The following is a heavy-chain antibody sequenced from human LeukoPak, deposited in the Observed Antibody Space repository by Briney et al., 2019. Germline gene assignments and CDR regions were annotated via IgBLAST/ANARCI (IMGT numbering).Heavy chain of an antibody. Sequence: GGSLRLSCAASGFTFSNFGMHWVRQTPGKGLEWVAFIRFDGTSEFYADSVKGRFTISRDNSKNTLYLQMNSLRAEDTAVYYCAHVSGSYHYWGQGTLVTVSS. CDR3: AHVSGSYHY. CDR1: GFTFSNFG. V-gene: IGHV3-30*02. CDR2: IRFDGTSE. D-gene: IGHD1-26*01. J-gene: IGHJ4*02.